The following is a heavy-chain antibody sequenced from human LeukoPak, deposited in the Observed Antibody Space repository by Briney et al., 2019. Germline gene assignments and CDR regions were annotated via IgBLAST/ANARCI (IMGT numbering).Heavy chain of an antibody. V-gene: IGHV3-30-3*01. D-gene: IGHD2-2*01. CDR1: GFTFSSYT. J-gene: IGHJ4*02. CDR3: ARVLIVIIPAGLDY. Sequence: GGSLRLSCVASGFTFSSYTMHWVRQAPGKGLEWVTIISYDGSTKYYADSVKGRFTISRDNAKNSLYLQMNSLRAEDTAVYYCARVLIVIIPAGLDYWGQGTLVTVSS. CDR2: ISYDGSTK.